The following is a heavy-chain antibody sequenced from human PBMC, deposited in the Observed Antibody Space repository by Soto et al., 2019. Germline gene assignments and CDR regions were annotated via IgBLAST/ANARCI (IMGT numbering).Heavy chain of an antibody. V-gene: IGHV3-64*04. CDR2: ISSSGVGT. CDR3: AKVFVFTIREGFDY. J-gene: IGHJ4*02. D-gene: IGHD3-3*01. CDR1: GFTFSNYA. Sequence: GGSVRLSCAASGFTFSNYAMDWVRQAPGKVLEYVSGISSSGVGTYYADPVKDRFTISRDNSKNTLYLQMNSLRAEDTAVYYCAKVFVFTIREGFDYWGLGTLVTVSS.